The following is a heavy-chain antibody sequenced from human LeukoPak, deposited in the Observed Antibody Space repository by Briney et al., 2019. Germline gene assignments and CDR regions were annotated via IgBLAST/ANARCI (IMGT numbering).Heavy chain of an antibody. CDR2: INPNSGGT. J-gene: IGHJ4*02. D-gene: IGHD2-2*02. CDR3: ARDKRRFWEPLLYRTMDY. V-gene: IGHV1-2*02. Sequence: ASVKVSFKASGYTFTGYYMHWVRQAPGQGLEWMGWINPNSGGTNYAQKFQGRVTMTRDTSISTAYMELSRLRSDDTAVYYCARDKRRFWEPLLYRTMDYWGQGTLVTVSS. CDR1: GYTFTGYY.